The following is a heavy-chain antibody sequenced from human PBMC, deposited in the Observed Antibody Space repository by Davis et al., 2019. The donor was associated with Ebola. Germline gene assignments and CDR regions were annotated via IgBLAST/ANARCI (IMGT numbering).Heavy chain of an antibody. D-gene: IGHD3-10*01. CDR3: ARRVPMGNWFDP. CDR2: IYYDGTT. CDR1: GGSISDHY. Sequence: MPSETLSLTCTVSGGSISDHYWCWIRQPPGKALGWIGYIYYDGTTNYNPSLKSRVTISLDPSKNQLSLKLSSVTAADTAVYYCARRVPMGNWFDPWGQGTLVTVSS. J-gene: IGHJ5*02. V-gene: IGHV4-59*08.